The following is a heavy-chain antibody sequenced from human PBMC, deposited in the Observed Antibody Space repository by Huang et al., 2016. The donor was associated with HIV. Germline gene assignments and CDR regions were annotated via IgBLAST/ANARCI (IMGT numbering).Heavy chain of an antibody. CDR1: GGTVSSFS. V-gene: IGHV1-69*13. J-gene: IGHJ4*02. D-gene: IGHD5-18*01. CDR2: IIPWQDTT. CDR3: ARGVGNSNRGFDI. Sequence: QVQLVQSGAEMKKSGSSVKVSCKASGGTVSSFSFTWVRQGPGHGLEWMGVIIPWQDTTDLPQKFRGSVTLTADESTNTAFMELSGLTSQDTAVYYCARGVGNSNRGFDIWGQGTLVTIS.